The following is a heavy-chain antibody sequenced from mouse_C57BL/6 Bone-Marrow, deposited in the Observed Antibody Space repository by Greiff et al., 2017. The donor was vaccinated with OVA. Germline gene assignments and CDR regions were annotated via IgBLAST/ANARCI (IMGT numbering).Heavy chain of an antibody. D-gene: IGHD1-1*01. V-gene: IGHV5-17*01. CDR3: ARTGSSRYYAMDY. CDR1: GFTFSDYG. J-gene: IGHJ4*01. Sequence: DVKLVESGGGLVKPGGSLKLSCAASGFTFSDYGMHWVRQAPEKGLEWVAYISSGSSTIYYADTVKGRFSISRDNAKNTLFLQMTSLRSEDTAMYYCARTGSSRYYAMDYWGQGTSVTVSS. CDR2: ISSGSSTI.